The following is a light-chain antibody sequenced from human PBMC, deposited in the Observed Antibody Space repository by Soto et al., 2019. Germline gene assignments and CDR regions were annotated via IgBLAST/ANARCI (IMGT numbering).Light chain of an antibody. CDR1: QSVSSTY. Sequence: EIVLTQSPGTLSLSPGERTTLSCRASQSVSSTYLAWYQQKPGQAPRLLIYGASTRATGIPDRFSGSGSGTDFTLTISRLEPEDFAVYYCQQYGSSPRTFGQVNKVEL. CDR3: QQYGSSPRT. J-gene: IGKJ1*01. CDR2: GAS. V-gene: IGKV3-20*01.